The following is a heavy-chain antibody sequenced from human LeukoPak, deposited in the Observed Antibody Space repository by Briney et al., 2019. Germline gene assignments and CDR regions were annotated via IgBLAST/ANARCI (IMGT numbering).Heavy chain of an antibody. CDR2: IQNDGGNK. J-gene: IGHJ4*02. CDR3: AKDEIQGVVGAGPGY. D-gene: IGHD1-26*01. V-gene: IGHV3-30*02. CDR1: GFTFSDYG. Sequence: PGGSLRLSCAASGFTFSDYGIHWVRQAPGKGLEWVAFIQNDGGNKYYADSVKGRFTISRDNSKNTLYLHMNSLRPEDTAVYHCAKDEIQGVVGAGPGYWGQGTLVTVPS.